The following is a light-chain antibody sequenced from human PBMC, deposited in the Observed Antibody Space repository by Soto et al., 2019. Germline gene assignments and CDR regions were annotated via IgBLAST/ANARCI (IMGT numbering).Light chain of an antibody. J-gene: IGKJ1*01. CDR3: HQYNSYSWT. CDR2: DTS. V-gene: IGKV1-5*01. CDR1: QSSSSW. Sequence: DIQMTQSPSTLSASVGDRVTITCRASQSSSSWLAWYQQKPGEAPKLLIYDTSTLKSGVPSRFSGSGSGTEFNLTIANLQPDDFATYFCHQYNSYSWTFGQGTKVDIK.